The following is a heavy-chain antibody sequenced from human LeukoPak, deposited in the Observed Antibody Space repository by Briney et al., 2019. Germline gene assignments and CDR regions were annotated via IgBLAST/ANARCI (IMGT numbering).Heavy chain of an antibody. Sequence: GGSLRLSCTASGFTFGDYAMSWIRQAPGKGLEWVGLIRSKAYGETADYAASVKGRFTISRDDSKAIAYLQMNSLKTEDTAVYHCTRDRGAYNLYDYWGQGTLVTVSS. CDR1: GFTFGDYA. J-gene: IGHJ4*02. CDR3: TRDRGAYNLYDY. D-gene: IGHD1-1*01. CDR2: IRSKAYGETA. V-gene: IGHV3-49*03.